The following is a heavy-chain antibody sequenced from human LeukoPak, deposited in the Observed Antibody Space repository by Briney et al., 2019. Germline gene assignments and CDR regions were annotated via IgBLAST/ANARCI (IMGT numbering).Heavy chain of an antibody. CDR3: ASSSGLTTITSSSWYNWFDP. CDR2: IIPIFGTA. CDR1: VGTFSSYA. J-gene: IGHJ5*02. D-gene: IGHD6-13*01. Sequence: SVKVSCKASVGTFSSYAISWVRQAPGQGLEWMGGIIPIFGTANYAQKFQGRVTITADKSTSTAYMELSSLRSEDTAVYYCASSSGLTTITSSSWYNWFDPWGQGTLVTVSS. V-gene: IGHV1-69*06.